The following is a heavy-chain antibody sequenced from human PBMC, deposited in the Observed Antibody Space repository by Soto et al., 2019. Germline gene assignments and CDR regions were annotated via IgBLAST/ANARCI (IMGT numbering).Heavy chain of an antibody. V-gene: IGHV3-53*01. CDR2: IYSPGST. CDR3: ARGLVGATTAFDC. J-gene: IGHJ4*02. CDR1: GFTVSSSY. Sequence: GGSLRLSCAASGFTVSSSYMSWVRQAAGKGLDWVSTIYSPGSTYYADSVKGRFTISRDNSKNTLYLQMNSLRAEDTAVYYCARGLVGATTAFDCWGQGTLVTVSS. D-gene: IGHD1-26*01.